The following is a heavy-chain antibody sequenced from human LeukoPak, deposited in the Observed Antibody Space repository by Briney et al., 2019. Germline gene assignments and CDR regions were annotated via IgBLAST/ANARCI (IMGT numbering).Heavy chain of an antibody. CDR3: AKLNLTRSWYFDL. J-gene: IGHJ2*01. Sequence: SETLCLTRTVSGGSISSSSYYWGWIRQPPGKGLELIGSIYYSGSTYYNPSLKSRVTISVDTSKNQFSLKLSSVTAADTAVYYCAKLNLTRSWYFDLWGRGTLVTVSP. V-gene: IGHV4-39*01. CDR2: IYYSGST. CDR1: GGSISSSSYY. D-gene: IGHD1-1*01.